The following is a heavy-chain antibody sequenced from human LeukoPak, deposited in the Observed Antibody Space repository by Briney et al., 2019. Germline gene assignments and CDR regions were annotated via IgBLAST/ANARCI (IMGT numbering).Heavy chain of an antibody. J-gene: IGHJ6*02. D-gene: IGHD3-10*01. Sequence: GGSLRLSCAASGFTFDDYAMHWVRQAPGKGPEWVSGISWNSGSIGYADSVKGRFTISRDNAKNSLYLQMNSLRAEDTALYYCARGVIKNYYYGMDVWGQGTTVTVSS. CDR2: ISWNSGSI. CDR3: ARGVIKNYYYGMDV. CDR1: GFTFDDYA. V-gene: IGHV3-9*01.